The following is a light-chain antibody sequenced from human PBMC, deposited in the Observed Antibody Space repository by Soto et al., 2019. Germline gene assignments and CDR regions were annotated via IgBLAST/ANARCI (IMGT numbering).Light chain of an antibody. Sequence: DIMLTQSPGTLSLSPGDRATLSCRTSRFVSNYYVAWYQQRPGQAPRLLIYAASSRATDIPDRFSGSGSGTDFTLTISRLEPEDFAVYYCQHYADSPPVFTFGPGTKVEI. CDR3: QHYADSPPVFT. V-gene: IGKV3-20*01. CDR1: RFVSNYY. CDR2: AAS. J-gene: IGKJ3*01.